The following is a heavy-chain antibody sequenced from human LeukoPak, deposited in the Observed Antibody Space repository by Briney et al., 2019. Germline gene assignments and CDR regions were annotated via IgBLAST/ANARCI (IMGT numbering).Heavy chain of an antibody. CDR3: ASSSSGLDDY. V-gene: IGHV4-34*01. CDR2: INHSGIT. CDR1: GGSFSGYY. D-gene: IGHD3-22*01. Sequence: SETLSLTCAVYGGSFSGYYWSWIRQPPGRGLEWIGEINHSGITNYNPSLKSRVTISVDTSKNQFSLKLSSVTAADTAVYYCASSSSGLDDYWGQGTLVTVSS. J-gene: IGHJ4*02.